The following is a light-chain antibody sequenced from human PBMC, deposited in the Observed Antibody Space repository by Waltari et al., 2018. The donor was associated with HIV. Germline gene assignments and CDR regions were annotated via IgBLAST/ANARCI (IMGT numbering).Light chain of an antibody. CDR2: KVS. V-gene: IGKV2-24*01. CDR1: QSLLHSDGNMY. J-gene: IGKJ2*01. Sequence: DIVMTQTPLSSPVTLGQAASISCRSSQSLLHSDGNMYLSWLHQRPGQPPRLLIYKVSNRVSGVPDRFSGRGAGTDFTLEISRVEAEDVGIYYCMQLTQFPYTLGQGTRLEIK. CDR3: MQLTQFPYT.